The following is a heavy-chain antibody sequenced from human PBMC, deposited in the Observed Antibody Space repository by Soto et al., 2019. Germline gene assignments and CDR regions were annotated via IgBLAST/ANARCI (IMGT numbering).Heavy chain of an antibody. J-gene: IGHJ4*02. D-gene: IGHD6-13*01. V-gene: IGHV3-74*01. Sequence: PGGSLRLSCAASGFYFSGYWMHWVRQVPGKGLVWVSRINTDGSDTLYADSVKGRFTISRDNTKNTLYLQMSSLRAGDTAIYYCVRAAARGDSWGQGTLVTVSS. CDR1: GFYFSGYW. CDR2: INTDGSDT. CDR3: VRAAARGDS.